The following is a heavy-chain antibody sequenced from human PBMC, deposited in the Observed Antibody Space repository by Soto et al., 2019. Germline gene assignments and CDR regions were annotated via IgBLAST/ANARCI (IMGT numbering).Heavy chain of an antibody. Sequence: ASVKVSCKASGYSFTNNDVSWVRQATGQGLQWMGWMNPGSGDTGYAQKFQGRVAMTRDISIATAYMELSSLRSDDTAIYYCARMETFGSLNWFDPWGQGTLVTVSS. CDR3: ARMETFGSLNWFDP. CDR2: MNPGSGDT. CDR1: GYSFTNND. J-gene: IGHJ5*02. V-gene: IGHV1-8*01. D-gene: IGHD3-16*01.